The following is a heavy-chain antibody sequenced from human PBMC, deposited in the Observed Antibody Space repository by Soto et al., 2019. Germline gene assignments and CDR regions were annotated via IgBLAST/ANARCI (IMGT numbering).Heavy chain of an antibody. D-gene: IGHD4-17*01. CDR2: IYYSGST. CDR1: FGSVSSGSDY. J-gene: IGHJ4*02. CDR3: ASELRAHFDY. Sequence: SEPLSLTCTVSFGSVSSGSDYRSFVRQPPGKGLEWIGYIYYSGSTNYNPSLKSRVTISVDTSKNQFSLKLSSVTAADTAVYYCASELRAHFDYWGQGTLVTVSS. V-gene: IGHV4-61*01.